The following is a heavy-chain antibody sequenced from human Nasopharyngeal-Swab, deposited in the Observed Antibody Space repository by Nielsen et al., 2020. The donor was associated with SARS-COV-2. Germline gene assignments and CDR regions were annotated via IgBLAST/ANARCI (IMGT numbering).Heavy chain of an antibody. D-gene: IGHD1/OR15-1a*01. CDR1: GFTFSSYG. CDR2: ISYDGSNK. J-gene: IGHJ4*02. Sequence: GGSLRLSCAASGFTFSSYGMHWVRQAPGKGLEWVAVISYDGSNKYYADSVKGRFTISRENAKNSLYLQMNSLRAGDTAVYYCAREGLEQRVFDYWGQGTLVTVSS. V-gene: IGHV3-30*03. CDR3: AREGLEQRVFDY.